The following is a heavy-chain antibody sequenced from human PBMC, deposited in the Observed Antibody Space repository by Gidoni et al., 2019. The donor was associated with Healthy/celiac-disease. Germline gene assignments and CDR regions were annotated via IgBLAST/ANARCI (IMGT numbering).Heavy chain of an antibody. Sequence: EVQLVESGGGLVKPGGSLRLSCAASGFTFSSYSMNWVRQAPGKGLEWVSSISSSSSYIYYADSVKGRFTISRDNAKNSLYLQMNSLRAEDTAVYYCARDELTIFGVGDRLGLYYGMDVWGQGTTVTVSS. CDR1: GFTFSSYS. J-gene: IGHJ6*02. CDR3: ARDELTIFGVGDRLGLYYGMDV. CDR2: ISSSSSYI. D-gene: IGHD3-3*01. V-gene: IGHV3-21*01.